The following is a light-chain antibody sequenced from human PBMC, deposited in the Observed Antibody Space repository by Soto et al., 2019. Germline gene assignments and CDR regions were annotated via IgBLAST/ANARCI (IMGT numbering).Light chain of an antibody. J-gene: IGKJ1*01. V-gene: IGKV1-13*02. CDR3: QQYNSYS. CDR2: DAS. Sequence: AIQLTQSPSSLSASIGDSVTITCRASQGISNSLAWYRQTPGRPPKLLIYDASTLESGVPSRFSGSRSGTEFTLTISSLQPDDFATYYCQQYNSYSFGQGTKVDIK. CDR1: QGISNS.